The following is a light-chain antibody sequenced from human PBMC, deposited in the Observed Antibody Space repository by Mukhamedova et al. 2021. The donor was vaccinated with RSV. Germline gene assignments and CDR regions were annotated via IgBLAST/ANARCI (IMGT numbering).Light chain of an antibody. CDR2: DVS. Sequence: DVSKRPSGISNRFSGSKPGNTATLIILGLQAEDEADYYCCSYAASNTWMFGGGTKLTVL. CDR3: CSYAASNTWM. V-gene: IGLV2-23*02. J-gene: IGLJ3*02.